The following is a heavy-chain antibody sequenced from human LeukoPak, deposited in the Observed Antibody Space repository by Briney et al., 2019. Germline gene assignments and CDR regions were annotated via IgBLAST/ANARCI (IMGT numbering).Heavy chain of an antibody. CDR3: AKRFFSLWFGDYPLGSFDY. J-gene: IGHJ4*02. CDR1: GFTFSSYG. Sequence: PGGSLRLSCAASGFTFSSYGMSWVRQAPGKGLEWVSAISGSGGSTYYVDSVKGRSTISRDNSKNTLYLQMNSLRAEDTAVYYCAKRFFSLWFGDYPLGSFDYWGQGTLVTVSS. D-gene: IGHD3-10*01. V-gene: IGHV3-23*01. CDR2: ISGSGGST.